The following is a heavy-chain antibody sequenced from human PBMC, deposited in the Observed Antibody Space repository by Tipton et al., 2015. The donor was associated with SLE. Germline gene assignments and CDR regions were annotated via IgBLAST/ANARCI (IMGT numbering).Heavy chain of an antibody. J-gene: IGHJ6*03. D-gene: IGHD2-21*01. V-gene: IGHV4-31*03. Sequence: TLSLTCTVSGVSVSSGGYYWNWIRQHPGKGLEWIGYIFYTGSTYYNPSLKSRLTISVDTSKNEFSLALSSVTAADTAMYFCARERDCGSDCFGSYYYYMDVWGKGTTVIASS. CDR2: IFYTGST. CDR3: ARERDCGSDCFGSYYYYMDV. CDR1: GVSVSSGGYY.